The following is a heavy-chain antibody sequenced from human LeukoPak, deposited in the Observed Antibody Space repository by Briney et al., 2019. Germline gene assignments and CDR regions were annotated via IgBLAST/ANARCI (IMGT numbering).Heavy chain of an antibody. CDR1: GGTFNNSA. J-gene: IGHJ5*02. CDR2: IMPLFGTA. CDR3: ARDVHGDYGSGWFDP. D-gene: IGHD4-17*01. V-gene: IGHV1-69*05. Sequence: SVKVSCKTSGGTFNNSAISWVRQAPGQGLEWLGGIMPLFGTAGYAQEFQGRVTITKDESTRTVYLELTSLTSDDTAVYYCARDVHGDYGSGWFDPWGQGTLVSVSS.